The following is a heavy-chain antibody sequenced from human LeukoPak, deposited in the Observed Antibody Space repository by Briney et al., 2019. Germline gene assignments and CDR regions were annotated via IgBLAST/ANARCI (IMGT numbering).Heavy chain of an antibody. J-gene: IGHJ3*01. V-gene: IGHV5-51*01. CDR1: VYLFTSYW. CDR2: IYPGDSDT. CDR3: ARQDASGTYDAFDV. D-gene: IGHD3-10*01. Sequence: KSGESLKISCKDSVYLFTSYWIAWVRQRPGKGLEWMGIIYPGDSDTRYSPSFQGRVTISADKSINTAYLLWSSLQASDTATYYCARQDASGTYDAFDVWGQGTVVTV.